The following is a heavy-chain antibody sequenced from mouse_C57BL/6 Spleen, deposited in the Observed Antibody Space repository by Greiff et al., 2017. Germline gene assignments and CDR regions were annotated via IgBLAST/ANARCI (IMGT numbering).Heavy chain of an antibody. CDR3: ARGANWDFDY. Sequence: VKLVESGAELVKPGASVKISCKASGYAFSSYWMNWVKQRPGKGLEWIGQIYPGDGYTNYNGKFKGKATLTADKSSSTAYMQLSSLTSEDSAVYVCARGANWDFDYWGQGTTLTVSS. D-gene: IGHD4-1*01. J-gene: IGHJ2*01. CDR1: GYAFSSYW. CDR2: IYPGDGYT. V-gene: IGHV1-80*01.